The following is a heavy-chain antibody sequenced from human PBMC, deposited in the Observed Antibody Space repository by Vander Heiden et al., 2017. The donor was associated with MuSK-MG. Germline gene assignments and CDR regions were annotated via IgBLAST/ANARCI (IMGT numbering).Heavy chain of an antibody. J-gene: IGHJ5*02. V-gene: IGHV3-21*01. CDR3: ARSIAVAGPGTPDP. CDR2: ISSSSSYI. D-gene: IGHD6-19*01. CDR1: GLTISSYS. Sequence: EVQLVESGGGLVKPGGSLRLSCAASGLTISSYSMNWVRQAPGKGLEWVSSISSSSSYIYYADSVKGRFTISRDNAKNSLYLQMNSLRAEDTAVYYCARSIAVAGPGTPDPWGQGTLVTVSS.